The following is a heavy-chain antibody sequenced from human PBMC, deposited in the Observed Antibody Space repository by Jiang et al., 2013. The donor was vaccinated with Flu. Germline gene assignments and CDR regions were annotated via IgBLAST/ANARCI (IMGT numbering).Heavy chain of an antibody. V-gene: IGHV5-51*01. Sequence: PGKGLEWMGIIYPGDSDTRYSPSFQGQVTISADKSISTAYLQWSSLKASDTAMYYCARRSGDLVDYWGQGTLVTVSS. CDR2: IYPGDSDT. D-gene: IGHD3-10*01. J-gene: IGHJ4*02. CDR3: ARRSGDLVDY.